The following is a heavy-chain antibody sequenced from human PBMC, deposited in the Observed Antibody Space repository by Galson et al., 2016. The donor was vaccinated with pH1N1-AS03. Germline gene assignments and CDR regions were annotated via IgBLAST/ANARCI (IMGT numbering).Heavy chain of an antibody. Sequence: CAISGDSVSNDISAWNWIRRSPSRGLEWLGRTFYSTDGWSDHYAPSIRSRIRISPDTSKNQISLQLNTVTPEDTAVYFCTRVNHLARGMDVWGQGTTVIVSS. V-gene: IGHV6-1*01. J-gene: IGHJ6*02. CDR2: TFYSTDGWSD. CDR1: GDSVSNDISA. CDR3: TRVNHLARGMDV.